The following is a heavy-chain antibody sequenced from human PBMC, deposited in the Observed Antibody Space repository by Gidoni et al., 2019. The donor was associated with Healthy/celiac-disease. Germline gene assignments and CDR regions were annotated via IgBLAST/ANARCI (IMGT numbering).Heavy chain of an antibody. Sequence: QVQLLQSVAEVKKPGSSVTVSCMASGVTFSSYAISWVRQAPGQGLEWMGRIIPIRGIANYAQKFQGRVTITADKSTSTAYMELSSLRSEDTAVYYCARDGDPIYESRFDYWGQGTLVTVSS. CDR2: IIPIRGIA. CDR1: GVTFSSYA. V-gene: IGHV1-69*09. CDR3: ARDGDPIYESRFDY. D-gene: IGHD3-3*01. J-gene: IGHJ4*02.